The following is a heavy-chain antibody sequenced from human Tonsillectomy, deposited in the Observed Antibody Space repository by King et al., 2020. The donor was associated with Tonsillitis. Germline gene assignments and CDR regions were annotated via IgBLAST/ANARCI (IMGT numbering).Heavy chain of an antibody. D-gene: IGHD4-17*01. CDR2: IYYSGST. V-gene: IGHV4-59*01. Sequence: QVQLQESGPGLVKPSETLSLTCTVSGGSISSYYWSWIRQPPGKGLEWIGYIYYSGSTNYNPSLKSRVTISVDTSKNQFSLKLSSVTAADTAVYYCARDNDGDYGYYFDYWGQGTLVTVSS. CDR3: ARDNDGDYGYYFDY. J-gene: IGHJ4*02. CDR1: GGSISSYY.